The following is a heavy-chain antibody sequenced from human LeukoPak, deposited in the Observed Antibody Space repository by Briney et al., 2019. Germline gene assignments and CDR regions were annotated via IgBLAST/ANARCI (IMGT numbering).Heavy chain of an antibody. D-gene: IGHD6-13*01. V-gene: IGHV4-59*01. CDR3: ARNHIASTGINAAFDI. CDR1: GGSIRPTY. J-gene: IGHJ3*02. Sequence: PSETLSPTGSVLGGSIRPTYWGWTRQPPGKGLGGIGYIYYSGSTNYNPSLKGRVTLPLDTSKTQFSLTLSSWTAAAPAVIYCARNHIASTGINAAFDIWDQGKMVTVSS. CDR2: IYYSGST.